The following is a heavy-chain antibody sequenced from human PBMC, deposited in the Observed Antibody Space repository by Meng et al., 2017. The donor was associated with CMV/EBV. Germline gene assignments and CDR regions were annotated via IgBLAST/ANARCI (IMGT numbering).Heavy chain of an antibody. CDR1: GFTFSDYY. CDR2: ISSSGSTI. V-gene: IGHV3-11*01. CDR3: ARGLRNYYDSSGPAYYFDY. D-gene: IGHD3-22*01. J-gene: IGHJ4*02. Sequence: GGSLRLSCAASGFTFSDYYMSWIRQAPGKGLEWVSYISSSGSTIYYADSVKGRFTISRDNAKNSLYLQMNSLRAEDTAVYYCARGLRNYYDSSGPAYYFDYWGQGTLVTVSS.